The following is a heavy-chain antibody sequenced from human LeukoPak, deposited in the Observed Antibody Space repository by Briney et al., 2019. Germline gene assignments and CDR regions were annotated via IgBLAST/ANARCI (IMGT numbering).Heavy chain of an antibody. D-gene: IGHD3-16*01. J-gene: IGHJ4*02. Sequence: PSETLSLTCTVSGGSISSSSYYWGWIRQPPGKGLEWIGSIYYSGSTYYNPSLKSRVTISVDTSKNQFSLKLSSVTAADTAVYYCARLSYGGVFVGGRNWGQGTLVTVSS. CDR2: IYYSGST. CDR1: GGSISSSSYY. CDR3: ARLSYGGVFVGGRN. V-gene: IGHV4-39*01.